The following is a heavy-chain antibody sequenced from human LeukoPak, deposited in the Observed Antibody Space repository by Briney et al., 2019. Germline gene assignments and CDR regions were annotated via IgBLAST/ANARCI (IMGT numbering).Heavy chain of an antibody. CDR2: IYHSGST. CDR1: GGSISSGDYY. J-gene: IGHJ4*02. Sequence: AETLSLTCTVSGGSISSGDYYWGWIRQPPGKGLEWIGSIYHSGSTYYNPSLKSRVTISVDTSKNQFSLKLSSVTAADTAVYYCAREVRRRYSYSYFDYWGQGTLVTVSS. V-gene: IGHV4-39*07. CDR3: AREVRRRYSYSYFDY. D-gene: IGHD5-18*01.